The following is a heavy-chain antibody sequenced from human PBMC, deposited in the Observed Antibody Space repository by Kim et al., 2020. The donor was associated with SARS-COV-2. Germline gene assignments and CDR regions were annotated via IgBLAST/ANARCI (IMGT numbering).Heavy chain of an antibody. Sequence: GGSLRLSCAASGFTFSSYGMHWVRQAPGKGLEWVAVIWYDGSNKYYADSVKGRFTISRDNSKNTLYLQMNSLRAEDTAVYYCAREDSSSGWYAGRYFDYWGQGTLVTVSS. CDR3: AREDSSSGWYAGRYFDY. J-gene: IGHJ4*02. D-gene: IGHD6-19*01. CDR2: IWYDGSNK. V-gene: IGHV3-33*01. CDR1: GFTFSSYG.